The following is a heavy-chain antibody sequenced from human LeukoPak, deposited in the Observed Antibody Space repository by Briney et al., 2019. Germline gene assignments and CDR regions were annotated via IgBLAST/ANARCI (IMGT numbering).Heavy chain of an antibody. D-gene: IGHD3-22*01. CDR2: IWYDGNNK. Sequence: PGRSLRLSCAASGFTFSSFGMHWVRQAPGKGLEWVAVIWYDGNNKYYADSVKGRFTISRDNSKNTLHLQMNSLRAEDTAVYYCARAFTSTGYYYVEYWGQGTLVTVSS. CDR1: GFTFSSFG. CDR3: ARAFTSTGYYYVEY. J-gene: IGHJ4*02. V-gene: IGHV3-33*01.